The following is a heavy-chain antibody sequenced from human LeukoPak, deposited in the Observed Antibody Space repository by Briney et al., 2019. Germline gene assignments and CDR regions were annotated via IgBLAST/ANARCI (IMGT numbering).Heavy chain of an antibody. D-gene: IGHD3-3*01. J-gene: IGHJ3*02. CDR2: FRGGGVAP. V-gene: IGHV3-23*01. CDR3: AKDPVYYDFTRAFDI. Sequence: GGSLRLSCGASGFTFSTYAMRWARQSPGRGGEWGSTFRGGGVAPYYADSVKGRFTISRDNSKTTLYLQMTSLRAEDTAVYYCAKDPVYYDFTRAFDIWGQGTMVTVSS. CDR1: GFTFSTYA.